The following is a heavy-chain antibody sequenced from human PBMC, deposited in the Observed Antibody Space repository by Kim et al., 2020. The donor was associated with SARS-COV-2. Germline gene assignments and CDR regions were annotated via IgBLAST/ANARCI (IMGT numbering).Heavy chain of an antibody. D-gene: IGHD6-13*01. Sequence: GGSLRLSCAASGFTFSSYAMSWVRQAPGKGLEWVSAISGSGGSTYYADSVKGRFTISRDNSKNTLYLQMNSLRAEDTAIYYRAKDYSVAAGKNFDYWGQGTLVTVSS. CDR2: ISGSGGST. J-gene: IGHJ4*02. V-gene: IGHV3-23*01. CDR3: AKDYSVAAGKNFDY. CDR1: GFTFSSYA.